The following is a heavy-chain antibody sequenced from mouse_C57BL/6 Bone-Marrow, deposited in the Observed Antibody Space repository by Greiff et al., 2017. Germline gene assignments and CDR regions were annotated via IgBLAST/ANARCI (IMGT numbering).Heavy chain of an antibody. CDR2: IYPRDGST. V-gene: IGHV1-85*01. Sequence: QVHVKQSGPELVKPGASVKLSCKASGYTFTSYDINWVQQRPGQGLEWIGWIYPRDGSTKYNEKFKGKATLTVDTSSSTAYMELHSLTSEDSAVYFCARDWFAYWGQGTLVTVSA. CDR3: ARDWFAY. J-gene: IGHJ3*01. CDR1: GYTFTSYD.